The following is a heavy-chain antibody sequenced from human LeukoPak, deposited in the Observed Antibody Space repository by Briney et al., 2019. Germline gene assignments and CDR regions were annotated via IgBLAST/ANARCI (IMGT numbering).Heavy chain of an antibody. CDR2: ISAYNGNT. J-gene: IGHJ3*02. Sequence: ASVKVSCKASGYTFTSYGINWVRQAPGQGLEWMGWISAYNGNTNYAQKLQGRVTMTTDTSTSTAYMELRSLRSDDTAVYYCARDSIAAAGYAFDIWGQGTMVTVSS. D-gene: IGHD6-13*01. CDR3: ARDSIAAAGYAFDI. CDR1: GYTFTSYG. V-gene: IGHV1-18*01.